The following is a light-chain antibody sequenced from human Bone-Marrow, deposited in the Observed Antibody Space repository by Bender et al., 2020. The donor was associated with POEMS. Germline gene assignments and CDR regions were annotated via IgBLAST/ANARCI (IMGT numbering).Light chain of an antibody. CDR3: SSWDDSLSGLV. V-gene: IGLV2-11*01. CDR1: RHDVGGYDY. CDR2: DVS. Sequence: QSALTQPRSVSGFPGQSVTISCTGTRHDVGGYDYVSWYQQHPGKAPKVIIYDVSKRPSGVPDRFSGSKSGTSASLAISDIQSEDEGDYYCSSWDDSLSGLVFGGGTKLTVL. J-gene: IGLJ3*02.